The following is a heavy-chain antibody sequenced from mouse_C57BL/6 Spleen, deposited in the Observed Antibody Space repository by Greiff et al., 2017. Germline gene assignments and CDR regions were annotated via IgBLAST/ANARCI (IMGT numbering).Heavy chain of an antibody. CDR2: INYDGSST. CDR3: ARGSPYDYDRAWFAY. D-gene: IGHD2-4*01. Sequence: EVKLVESEGGLVQPGSSMKLSCTASGFTFSDYYMAWVRQVPEKGLEWVANINYDGSSTYYLDSLKSRFIISRDNAKNILYLQMSSLKSEDTATYYCARGSPYDYDRAWFAYWGQGTLVTVSA. J-gene: IGHJ3*01. V-gene: IGHV5-16*01. CDR1: GFTFSDYY.